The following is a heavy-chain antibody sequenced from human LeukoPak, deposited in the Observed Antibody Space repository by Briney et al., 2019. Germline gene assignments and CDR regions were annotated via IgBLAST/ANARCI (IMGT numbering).Heavy chain of an antibody. J-gene: IGHJ4*02. CDR2: LHPGDSDT. CDR1: GYSFTTHW. D-gene: IGHD6-19*01. CDR3: ARGDTEVAATADY. V-gene: IGHV5-51*01. Sequence: GESLKISCKASGYSFTTHWIGWVRQMPGKGLEWMGILHPGDSDTRYSPSFQGQVTISADKSISTAYLQWSSLKASDTAMYYCARGDTEVAATADYWGQGTLVTVSS.